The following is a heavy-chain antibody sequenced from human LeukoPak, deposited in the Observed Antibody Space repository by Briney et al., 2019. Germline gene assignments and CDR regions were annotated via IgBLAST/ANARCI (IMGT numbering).Heavy chain of an antibody. V-gene: IGHV1-2*02. Sequence: ASVKVSCKASGYTSTGYYMHWVRQAPGQGLEWMGWINPNSGGTNYAQKFQGRVTMTRDTSISTAYMGLSRLRSDDTAVYYCARAGSTRFNWFDPWGQGTLVTVSS. J-gene: IGHJ5*02. D-gene: IGHD2-15*01. CDR2: INPNSGGT. CDR1: GYTSTGYY. CDR3: ARAGSTRFNWFDP.